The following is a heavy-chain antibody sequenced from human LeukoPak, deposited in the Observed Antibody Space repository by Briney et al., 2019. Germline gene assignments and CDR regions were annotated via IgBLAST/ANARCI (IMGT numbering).Heavy chain of an antibody. Sequence: GGSLRLSCAASGFTFSGYWMSWVRQAPGKGLEWVAHIKQDGSEKYYVDSVKGRFTISRDNAKNSLYLQLNSLRLEDTAVYYCAREGMEWLVTDHWGQGALVTVSS. D-gene: IGHD6-19*01. CDR1: GFTFSGYW. V-gene: IGHV3-7*01. CDR3: AREGMEWLVTDH. J-gene: IGHJ4*02. CDR2: IKQDGSEK.